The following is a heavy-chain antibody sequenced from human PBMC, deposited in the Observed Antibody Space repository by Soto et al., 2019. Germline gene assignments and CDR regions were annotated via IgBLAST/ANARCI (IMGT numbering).Heavy chain of an antibody. V-gene: IGHV1-2*02. J-gene: IGHJ3*02. Sequence: QVQLVQSGAEVKKPGASVKVSCKASGYTFTGYYMIWVRQAPGQGLDWMGWINRNSGGTNYAQKFQGRVTMTRDTSISTAYMELSRLRSDDTAVYYCARVPRIAAAGRTNAFDIWGQGTMVTVSS. D-gene: IGHD6-13*01. CDR3: ARVPRIAAAGRTNAFDI. CDR2: INRNSGGT. CDR1: GYTFTGYY.